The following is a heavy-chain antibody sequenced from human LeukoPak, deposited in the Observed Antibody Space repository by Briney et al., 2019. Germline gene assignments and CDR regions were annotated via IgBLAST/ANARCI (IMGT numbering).Heavy chain of an antibody. Sequence: PGGSLRLSCAASGFSFSTYEFHWVRHAPGKGLEWVSYISASGQTIYYADSVRGRFTISRDNAKNSLYLQMNSLRAEHTAVYYFAREAAVYVSSGHVGDWGQGTLVTVSS. V-gene: IGHV3-48*03. J-gene: IGHJ4*02. CDR2: ISASGQTI. D-gene: IGHD3-22*01. CDR3: AREAAVYVSSGHVGD. CDR1: GFSFSTYE.